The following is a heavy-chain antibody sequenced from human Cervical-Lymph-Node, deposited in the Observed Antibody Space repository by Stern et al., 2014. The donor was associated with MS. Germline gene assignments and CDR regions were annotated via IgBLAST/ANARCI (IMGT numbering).Heavy chain of an antibody. D-gene: IGHD4-17*01. V-gene: IGHV3-74*02. J-gene: IGHJ5*02. CDR2: INSDGSST. CDR3: ARALEDYGDYPNWFDP. Sequence: VQLVESGGGLVQPGGSLRLSCAASGFTVSNYWMYWVRQAPGKGLVWVSRINSDGSSTSYADSVKGRFTISRDNGKNTLYLQINRLRAEDTAVYYCARALEDYGDYPNWFDPWGQGTLVTVSS. CDR1: GFTVSNYW.